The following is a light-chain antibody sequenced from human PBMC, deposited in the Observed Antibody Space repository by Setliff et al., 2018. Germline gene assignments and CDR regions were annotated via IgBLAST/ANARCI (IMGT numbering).Light chain of an antibody. V-gene: IGLV1-40*01. CDR3: AVWDNGLKGYV. CDR1: RSNIGAGYG. CDR2: NNY. Sequence: QSVLTQPPSVSGAPGQRVTISCTGSRSNIGAGYGVHWYQQFPGTAPKLLIYNNYQRPSGVPDRFSGSKSGSSASLAISGLQSEDEADYYCAVWDNGLKGYVFGGTKVTVL. J-gene: IGLJ1*01.